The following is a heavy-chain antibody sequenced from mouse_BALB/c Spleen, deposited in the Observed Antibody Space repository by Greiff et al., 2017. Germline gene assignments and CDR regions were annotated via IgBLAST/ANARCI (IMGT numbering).Heavy chain of an antibody. CDR2: ISSGGGST. Sequence: EVQGVESGGGLVKPGGSLKLSCAASGFAFSSYDMSWVRQTPEKRLEWVAYISSGGGSTYYPDTVKGRFTISRDNAKNTLYLQMSSLKSEDTAMYYCARQSYDYAMDYWGQGTSVTVSS. J-gene: IGHJ4*01. D-gene: IGHD1-1*01. CDR1: GFAFSSYD. V-gene: IGHV5-12-1*01. CDR3: ARQSYDYAMDY.